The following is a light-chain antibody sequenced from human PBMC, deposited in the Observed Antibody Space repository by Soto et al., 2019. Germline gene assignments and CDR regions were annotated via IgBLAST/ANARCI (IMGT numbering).Light chain of an antibody. V-gene: IGLV2-14*01. J-gene: IGLJ2*01. CDR2: GVN. CDR1: SSDVGGGYNY. CDR3: SSYTSGSTPVL. Sequence: QSALTQPASLSGSPGQSITISCTGTSSDVGGGYNYVSWYQQHPGKAPKLMIYGVNNRPSGVSNRFSGSKSDNTASLTISGLQAEDEADYYCSSYTSGSTPVLFGGGTKLTVL.